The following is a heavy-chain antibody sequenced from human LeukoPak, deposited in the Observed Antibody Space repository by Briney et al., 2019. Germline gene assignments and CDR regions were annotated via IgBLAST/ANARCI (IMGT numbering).Heavy chain of an antibody. V-gene: IGHV3-30*02. Sequence: GGSLRLSCAASGFTFSSYGMHWARQAPGKGLEWVTFIRYDGSNIYYADSVKGRFTISRDNSKNTLYLQMNSLRAEDTAVYYCAKEDCGGDCYLGLSDSNWFDPWGQGTLVTVSS. D-gene: IGHD2-21*01. CDR2: IRYDGSNI. CDR1: GFTFSSYG. CDR3: AKEDCGGDCYLGLSDSNWFDP. J-gene: IGHJ5*02.